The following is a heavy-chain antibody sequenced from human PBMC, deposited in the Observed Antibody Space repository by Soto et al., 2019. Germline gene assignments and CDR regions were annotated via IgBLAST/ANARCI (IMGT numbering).Heavy chain of an antibody. Sequence: GESLKISCKGSGYSLTSYWISWVRQMPGKGLEWMGRIDTSITYTNYSPSFQGHVTTTPDKSISTAYLEWSRMEASDSAMYYCARHALRYDSSSYYCVPTNWFDPWGQGTLVTVSS. J-gene: IGHJ5*02. CDR1: GYSLTSYW. D-gene: IGHD3-22*01. CDR3: ARHALRYDSSSYYCVPTNWFDP. V-gene: IGHV5-10-1*01. CDR2: IDTSITYT.